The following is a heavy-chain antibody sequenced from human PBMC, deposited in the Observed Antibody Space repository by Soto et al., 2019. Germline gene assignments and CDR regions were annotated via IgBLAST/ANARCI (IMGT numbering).Heavy chain of an antibody. CDR2: IIPILGIA. Sequence: GASVKVPCKASGGTFSSYTISWVRQAPGQGLEWMGRIIPILGIANYAQKFQGRVTITADKSTSTAYMELSSLRSEDTAVYYCARDYTIGSYYYYYMDVWGKGTTVTVSS. CDR3: ARDYTIGSYYYYYMDV. CDR1: GGTFSSYT. J-gene: IGHJ6*03. D-gene: IGHD3-16*01. V-gene: IGHV1-69*04.